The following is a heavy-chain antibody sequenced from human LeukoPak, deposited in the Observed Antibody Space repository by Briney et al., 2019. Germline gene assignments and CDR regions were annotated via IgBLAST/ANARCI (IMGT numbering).Heavy chain of an antibody. Sequence: ASVKVSCKASGYTFTGYYMHWVRQAPGQGLEWMGIINPSGGSTTYAQKFQGRVTMTRDTSTSTVYMELSSLSSEDTAVYYCARCLYSNSCDYWGQGTLVTVSS. J-gene: IGHJ4*02. CDR2: INPSGGST. D-gene: IGHD6-6*01. CDR1: GYTFTGYY. V-gene: IGHV1-46*01. CDR3: ARCLYSNSCDY.